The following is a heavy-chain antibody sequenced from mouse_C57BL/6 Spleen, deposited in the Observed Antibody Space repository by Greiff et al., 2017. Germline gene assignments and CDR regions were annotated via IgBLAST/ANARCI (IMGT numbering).Heavy chain of an antibody. V-gene: IGHV5-9*01. J-gene: IGHJ2*01. D-gene: IGHD2-2*01. CDR3: ARRGYDDYFDY. Sequence: EVKLMESGGGLVKPGGSLKLSCAASGFTFSSYTMSWVRQTPEKRLEWVATISGGGGNTYYPDSVKGRFTISRDNAKNTLYLQMSSRRSEDTALYYCARRGYDDYFDYWGQGTTLTVSS. CDR1: GFTFSSYT. CDR2: ISGGGGNT.